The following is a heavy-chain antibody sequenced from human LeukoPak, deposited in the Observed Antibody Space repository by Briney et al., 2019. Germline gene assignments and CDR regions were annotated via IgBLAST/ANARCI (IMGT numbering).Heavy chain of an antibody. J-gene: IGHJ3*02. V-gene: IGHV4-4*02. CDR2: IYHSGTT. D-gene: IGHD2-2*01. CDR3: ARVCSSTSCYAFDI. Sequence: PSGTLSLTCTVSGESIRSSNWWSWVRQPPGKGLEWIGEIYHSGTTNYNPSLKSRVTISFATSTNQFFLDLSPVTAADTAVYYCARVCSSTSCYAFDIWGQGTMVIVSS. CDR1: GESIRSSNW.